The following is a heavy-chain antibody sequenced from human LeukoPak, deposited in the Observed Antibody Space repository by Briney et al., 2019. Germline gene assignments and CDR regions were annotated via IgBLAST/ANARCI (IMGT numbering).Heavy chain of an antibody. D-gene: IGHD3-16*01. CDR1: GFTFSSYG. Sequence: GGSLRLSCAASGFTFSSYGMHWVRQAPGKGLEWVAVIWSDETNKYYGDSVKGRFTISRDISKNTLYLQMNSLRAEDTAVYYCARDRLGGGYYYGMDVWGQGTTVTVSS. CDR2: IWSDETNK. CDR3: ARDRLGGGYYYGMDV. J-gene: IGHJ6*02. V-gene: IGHV3-33*01.